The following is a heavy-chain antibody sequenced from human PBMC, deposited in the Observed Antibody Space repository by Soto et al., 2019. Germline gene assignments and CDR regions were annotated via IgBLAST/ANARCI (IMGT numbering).Heavy chain of an antibody. CDR3: ATDLIARYCSITSCQPFDY. CDR1: GYTLTELS. J-gene: IGHJ4*02. D-gene: IGHD2-2*01. Sequence: QVQLVQSGAEVKKPGASVKVSCKVSGYTLTELSMHWVRQAPGKGLEWMGGFDPEDGETIYAQKFQGRVTMTEDTSTDTAYMELSSLRSEDTAVYYCATDLIARYCSITSCQPFDYWGQGTLVTVSS. CDR2: FDPEDGET. V-gene: IGHV1-24*01.